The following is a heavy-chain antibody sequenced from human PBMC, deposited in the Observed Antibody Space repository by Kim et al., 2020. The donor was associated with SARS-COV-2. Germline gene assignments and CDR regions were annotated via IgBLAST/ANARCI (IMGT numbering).Heavy chain of an antibody. CDR1: GFTFSSYA. J-gene: IGHJ4*02. D-gene: IGHD3-3*01. Sequence: GGSLRLSCAASGFTFSSYAMYWVRQAPGKGLEWVAVISYDGSNKYYADSVKGRFTISRDNSKNTLYLQMNSLRVEDTAVYYCARGNFWSGYSDWGQGTLVTVSS. V-gene: IGHV3-30-3*01. CDR3: ARGNFWSGYSD. CDR2: ISYDGSNK.